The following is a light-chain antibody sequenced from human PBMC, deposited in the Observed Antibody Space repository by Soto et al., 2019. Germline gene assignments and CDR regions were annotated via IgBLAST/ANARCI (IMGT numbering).Light chain of an antibody. Sequence: DVVMTQSPLSLPVTLVQPASSSCRCTQSLVDSDGNTYLDWFQQRPVESPRRLIYKVSNRDSGVPDRIIGSGSGTNFPLKISRVEAADGGIYYFMQGTHWPPGFGGGTLVKLK. V-gene: IGKV2-30*01. J-gene: IGKJ4*01. CDR1: QSLVDSDGNTY. CDR3: MQGTHWPPG. CDR2: KVS.